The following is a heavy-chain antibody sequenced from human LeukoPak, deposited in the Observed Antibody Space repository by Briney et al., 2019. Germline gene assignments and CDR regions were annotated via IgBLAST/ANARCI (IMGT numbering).Heavy chain of an antibody. CDR3: VPNKYGGIIDYMDV. CDR2: INWNGAST. CDR1: GFSFDDHA. D-gene: IGHD4-23*01. V-gene: IGHV3-20*04. Sequence: PGGSLRLSCDASGFSFDDHAMNWVRQGPRKGLEWISVINWNGASTDYADSVKGRFTISRDNAKNSLYLQMTNLRADDTALYYCVPNKYGGIIDYMDVWGKGTPVTVSS. J-gene: IGHJ6*03.